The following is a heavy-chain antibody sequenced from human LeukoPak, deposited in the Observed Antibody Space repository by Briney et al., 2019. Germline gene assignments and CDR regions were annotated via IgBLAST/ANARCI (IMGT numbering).Heavy chain of an antibody. D-gene: IGHD3-3*01. Sequence: GGSLRLSCAASGFMFNNYWMSWVRQAPGKGVEGVANIKEDGSEKYYVDSVKGRFTISRDNAKKLLYMQMNRQRAEGTAVYYCATCPTDKYDDDHADYWGQGSLVTVSS. CDR3: ATCPTDKYDDDHADY. CDR1: GFMFNNYW. J-gene: IGHJ4*02. V-gene: IGHV3-7*01. CDR2: IKEDGSEK.